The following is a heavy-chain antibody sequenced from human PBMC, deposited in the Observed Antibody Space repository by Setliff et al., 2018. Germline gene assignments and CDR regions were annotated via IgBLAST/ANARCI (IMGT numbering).Heavy chain of an antibody. Sequence: PGGSLRLSCAASGFTFSSYGMHWVRQAPGKGLEWVAFIRYDGSNKYYADSVKGRFTISRDNSKYTVYLQMNSLRAEDTAVYYCASIGVRGVRVDIWGQGTMVTVSS. CDR2: IRYDGSNK. V-gene: IGHV3-30*02. J-gene: IGHJ3*02. CDR1: GFTFSSYG. D-gene: IGHD3-10*01. CDR3: ASIGVRGVRVDI.